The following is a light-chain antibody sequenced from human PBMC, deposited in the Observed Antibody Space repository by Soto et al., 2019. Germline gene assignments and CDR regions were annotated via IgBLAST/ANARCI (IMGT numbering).Light chain of an antibody. CDR1: QSVSSY. CDR2: DAS. J-gene: IGKJ1*01. V-gene: IGKV3-11*01. Sequence: EIVLTQSPATLSLSPGERATLSCRASQSVSSYLAWYQQKPGQAPRLLIYDASHRATAIPARFSGSGSGTDFTLTISSLEPEDFALYYCQQRSNWPRTFGQGTKVEIK. CDR3: QQRSNWPRT.